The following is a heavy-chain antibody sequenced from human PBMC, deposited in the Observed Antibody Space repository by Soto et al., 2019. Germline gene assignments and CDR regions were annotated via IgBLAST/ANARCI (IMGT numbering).Heavy chain of an antibody. CDR3: ATWLYGSGSYYPDYYYGMDV. D-gene: IGHD3-10*01. CDR1: GGSISSSSYY. J-gene: IGHJ6*02. Sequence: SETLSLTCTVSGGSISSSSYYWGWIRQPPGKGLEWIGSIYYSGSTYYNPSLKSRVTISVDTSKNQFSLKLSSVTAADTAVYYCATWLYGSGSYYPDYYYGMDVWGQGTTVT. V-gene: IGHV4-39*01. CDR2: IYYSGST.